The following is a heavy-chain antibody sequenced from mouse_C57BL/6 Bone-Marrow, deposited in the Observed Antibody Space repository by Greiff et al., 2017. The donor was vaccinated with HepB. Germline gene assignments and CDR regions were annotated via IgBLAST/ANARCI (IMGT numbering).Heavy chain of an antibody. J-gene: IGHJ2*01. CDR1: EYEFPSHD. Sequence: EVQWVESGGGLVQPGESLKLSCESNEYEFPSHDMSWVRKTPEKRLELVAAINSDGGSTYYPDTMERRFIISRDNTKKTLYLQMGSLRSEDTALYYRARFYYYGSTSYFDYWGQGTTLTVSS. CDR3: ARFYYYGSTSYFDY. V-gene: IGHV5-2*01. D-gene: IGHD1-1*01. CDR2: INSDGGST.